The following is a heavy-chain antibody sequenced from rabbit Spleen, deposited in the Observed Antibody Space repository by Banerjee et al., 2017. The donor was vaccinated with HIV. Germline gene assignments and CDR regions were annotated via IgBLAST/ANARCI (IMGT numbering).Heavy chain of an antibody. CDR2: TAAGGSPFT. Sequence: QSLEESGGDLVKPGASLTLTCTASGFSFSNNYYMCWVRQAPGKGLEWIACTAAGGSPFTYYATWAKGRFTFSRTSSTTVTLQMTSLTAADTATYFCARGYVLWGPGTLVTVS. D-gene: IGHD4-2*01. CDR1: GFSFSNNYY. J-gene: IGHJ4*01. V-gene: IGHV1S40*01. CDR3: ARGYVL.